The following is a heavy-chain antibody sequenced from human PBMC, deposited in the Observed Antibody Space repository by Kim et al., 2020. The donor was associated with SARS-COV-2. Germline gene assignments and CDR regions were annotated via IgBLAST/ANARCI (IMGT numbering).Heavy chain of an antibody. D-gene: IGHD4-17*01. V-gene: IGHV4-59*01. Sequence: SETLSLTCTVSGGSISSYYWSWIRQPPGKGLEWIGYIYYSGSTNYNPSLKSRVTISVDTSKNQFSLKLSSVTAADTAVYYCARDRYLQVTTRLGTSGYYYGMDVWGQGTTVTVSS. CDR1: GGSISSYY. CDR2: IYYSGST. CDR3: ARDRYLQVTTRLGTSGYYYGMDV. J-gene: IGHJ6*02.